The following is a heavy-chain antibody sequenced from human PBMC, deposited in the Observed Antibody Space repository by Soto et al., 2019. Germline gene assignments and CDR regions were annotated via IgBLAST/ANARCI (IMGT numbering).Heavy chain of an antibody. CDR3: ASWAAAPHNWFDP. D-gene: IGHD6-13*01. V-gene: IGHV1-45*02. J-gene: IGHJ5*02. CDR2: ITPFNGNT. Sequence: SVKVSCKASGYTFTYRYLHWVRQAPGQALEWMGWITPFNGNTNYAQKFQDRVTITRDRSMSTAYMELSSLRSEDTAMYYCASWAAAPHNWFDPWGQGTLVTVSS. CDR1: GYTFTYRY.